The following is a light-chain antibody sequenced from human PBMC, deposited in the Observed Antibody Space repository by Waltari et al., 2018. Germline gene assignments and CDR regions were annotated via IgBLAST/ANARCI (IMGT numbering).Light chain of an antibody. V-gene: IGLV2-23*02. Sequence: QSALTQTASVSGSPGKSITISCTGTSSDGWNYKRVSWYQQRPGKAPKLMIYAVSKRPSGVSDRFSGSKSGDMASLTISGLQPEDEAEYFCSSYAGSSKGVFGGGTKVTVL. CDR2: AVS. CDR3: SSYAGSSKGV. J-gene: IGLJ2*01. CDR1: SSDGWNYKR.